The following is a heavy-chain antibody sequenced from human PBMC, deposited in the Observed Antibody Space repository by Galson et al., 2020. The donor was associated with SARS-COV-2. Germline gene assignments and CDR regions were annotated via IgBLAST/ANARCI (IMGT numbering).Heavy chain of an antibody. D-gene: IGHD3-22*01. Sequence: SETLSLTCTVSGGSISSGSYYWSWIRQPAGKGLEWIGSIHTPGSTNYNPSLNSRVTISVDTSRNQFSLSPSFVTAADTSVYYCARSHDSNGNAFDIWGQGTMVTVSS. CDR1: GGSISSGSYY. CDR3: ARSHDSNGNAFDI. CDR2: IHTPGST. J-gene: IGHJ3*02. V-gene: IGHV4-61*02.